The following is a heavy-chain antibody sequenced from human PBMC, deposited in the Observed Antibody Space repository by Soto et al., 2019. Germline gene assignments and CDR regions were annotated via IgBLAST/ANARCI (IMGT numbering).Heavy chain of an antibody. CDR1: GESISSGGYY. J-gene: IGHJ4*02. CDR3: ARAASSSSAADY. V-gene: IGHV4-31*03. CDR2: IYDSESA. D-gene: IGHD6-6*01. Sequence: QVQLQESGPGLVKPSQTLSLTCSVSGESISSGGYYWSWIRHHPGKGLEWIGYIYDSESAYYNPSLKSRVTIALDTAKNHCGMRLSSVTAADTAVYYCARAASSSSAADYWGQGTLATVSS.